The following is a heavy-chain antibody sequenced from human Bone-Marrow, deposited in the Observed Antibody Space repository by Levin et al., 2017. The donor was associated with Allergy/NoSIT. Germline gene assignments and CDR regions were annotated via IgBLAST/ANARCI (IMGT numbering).Heavy chain of an antibody. J-gene: IGHJ4*02. V-gene: IGHV3-9*01. Sequence: GGSLRLSCAASGFTFDDYAMHWVRQAPGKGLEWVSGISWNSGSIGYADSVKGRFTISRDNAKNSLYLQMNSLRAEDTALYYCAKDLRPYRWNVIDYWGQGTLVTVSS. D-gene: IGHD1-1*01. CDR3: AKDLRPYRWNVIDY. CDR1: GFTFDDYA. CDR2: ISWNSGSI.